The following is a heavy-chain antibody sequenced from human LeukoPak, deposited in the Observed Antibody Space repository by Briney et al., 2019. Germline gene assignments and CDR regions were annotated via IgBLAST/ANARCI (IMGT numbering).Heavy chain of an antibody. Sequence: SGGSLRLSCAASGFTFDDYAMPWVRQTPGKGLQWVSGIGWNSASIGYADSVKGRFTISRDNAKNSLYLQMNSLGAEDTALYYCAKDRDYASGTYYLWDGTFDSWGQGTLVTVS. J-gene: IGHJ4*02. CDR1: GFTFDDYA. CDR2: IGWNSASI. V-gene: IGHV3-9*01. D-gene: IGHD3-10*01. CDR3: AKDRDYASGTYYLWDGTFDS.